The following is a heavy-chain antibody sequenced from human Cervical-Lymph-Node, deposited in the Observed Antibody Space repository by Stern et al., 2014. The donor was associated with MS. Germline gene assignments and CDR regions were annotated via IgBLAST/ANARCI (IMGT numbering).Heavy chain of an antibody. CDR1: GGSISSGGYS. J-gene: IGHJ3*02. D-gene: IGHD4-17*01. V-gene: IGHV4-30-2*01. CDR3: ARSSTVTPNAFDI. CDR2: IYHSGST. Sequence: QLQLQESGSGLVKPSQTLSLTCAVSGGSISSGGYSWSWIRQPPGKGLAWIGYIYHSGSTYYNPSLQRRVTLSVERFKNQFYLQLSSVTAADTAVYYCARSSTVTPNAFDIWGQGTMVTVSS.